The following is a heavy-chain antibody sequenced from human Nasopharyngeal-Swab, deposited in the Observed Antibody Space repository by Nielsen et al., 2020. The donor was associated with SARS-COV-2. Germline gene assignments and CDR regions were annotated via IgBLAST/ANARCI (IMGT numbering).Heavy chain of an antibody. CDR3: ARGDYSGSGSYRYPLYYYYYYGMDV. V-gene: IGHV4-34*01. D-gene: IGHD3-10*01. CDR2: INHSGST. J-gene: IGHJ6*02. Sequence: WIRQPPGKGLEWIGDINHSGSTNYNPPLKSRVTISVDTSKNQFSLKLSSVIAADTAVYYCARGDYSGSGSYRYPLYYYYYYGMDVWGQGATVTVSS.